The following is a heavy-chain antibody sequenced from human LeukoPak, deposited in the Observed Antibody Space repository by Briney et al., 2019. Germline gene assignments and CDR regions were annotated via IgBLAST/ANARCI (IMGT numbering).Heavy chain of an antibody. V-gene: IGHV3-23*01. Sequence: PGGSLRLSCAASGFTFFSYTMNWVRQAPGKGLEWVSGITSRSTTYYADSVKGRFTISRDNSKNMVWLQINSPTAEDTATSYCAKDGNWARFEDWGQGTLVTVSS. J-gene: IGHJ4*02. CDR3: AKDGNWARFED. CDR1: GFTFFSYT. D-gene: IGHD7-27*01. CDR2: ITSRSTT.